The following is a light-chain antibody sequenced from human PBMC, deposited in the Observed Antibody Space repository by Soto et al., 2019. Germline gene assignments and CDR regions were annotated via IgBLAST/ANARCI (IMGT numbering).Light chain of an antibody. CDR1: SGHSRYI. CDR2: LEGSGIY. Sequence: QLVLTQSPSASASLGSSVKLTCTLSSGHSRYIIAWHQQQPGKAPRYLMKLEGSGIYNKGSGVPDRFSGSRSGADRYLTISNLQFEDEADYYCETWDSHTRVFGGGTKVTVL. CDR3: ETWDSHTRV. J-gene: IGLJ3*02. V-gene: IGLV4-60*02.